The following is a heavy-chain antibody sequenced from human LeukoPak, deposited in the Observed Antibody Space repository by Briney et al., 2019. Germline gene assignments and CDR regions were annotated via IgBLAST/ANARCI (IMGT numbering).Heavy chain of an antibody. D-gene: IGHD6-19*01. J-gene: IGHJ3*02. V-gene: IGHV6-1*01. CDR3: ARDPAYTSGWTKNCFDI. Sequence: SQTLSLTCAISGDSVSSNSATWNWIRQSPSRGLEWLGRTYYRSKWYNDYAVSVKSRITIKPDTSKNQFSLQLNSVTPEDTAVYYCARDPAYTSGWTKNCFDIWGQGTMVTVSS. CDR2: TYYRSKWYN. CDR1: GDSVSSNSAT.